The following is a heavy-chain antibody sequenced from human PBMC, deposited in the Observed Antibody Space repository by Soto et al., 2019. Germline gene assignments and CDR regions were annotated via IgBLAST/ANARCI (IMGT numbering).Heavy chain of an antibody. D-gene: IGHD2-2*01. CDR2: IIPILGIA. CDR1: GGTFSSYT. CDR3: ARDGAGYCSSTSCTRPDYYYYMDV. Sequence: GASVKVSCKASGGTFSSYTIIWVRQAPGQGLEWMGRIIPILGIANYAQKFQGRVTITADKSTSTAYMELSSLRSEDTAVYYCARDGAGYCSSTSCTRPDYYYYMDVWGKGTTVTVSS. J-gene: IGHJ6*03. V-gene: IGHV1-69*04.